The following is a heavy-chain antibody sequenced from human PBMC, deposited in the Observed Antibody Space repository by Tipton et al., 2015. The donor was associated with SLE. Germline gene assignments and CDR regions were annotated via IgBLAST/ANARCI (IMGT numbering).Heavy chain of an antibody. V-gene: IGHV4-34*01. D-gene: IGHD2-15*01. Sequence: TLSLTCAVYGGSFSGYYWSWIRQPPGKGLEWIGEINHSGSTHYNPSLKSRVIISGDTSKNQLSLKLNSVTAADTTMYYCARNRGSGQQAAFEIWGQGTMVTVSS. J-gene: IGHJ3*02. CDR3: ARNRGSGQQAAFEI. CDR1: GGSFSGYY. CDR2: INHSGST.